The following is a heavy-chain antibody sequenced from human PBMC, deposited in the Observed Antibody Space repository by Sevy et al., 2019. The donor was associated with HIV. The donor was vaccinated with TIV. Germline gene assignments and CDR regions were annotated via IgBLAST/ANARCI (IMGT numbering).Heavy chain of an antibody. Sequence: GGSLRLSCAASGFSFSSYSVSWVRQAPGKGLEWVASIGSSNSYIYYADSVKGRFTISRDNAKNSLFLHMNTLRAEDTGVYYWARSYSGSWYIPYSLEYWGQGTPVTVSS. J-gene: IGHJ4*02. D-gene: IGHD6-13*01. CDR2: IGSSNSYI. CDR1: GFSFSSYS. CDR3: ARSYSGSWYIPYSLEY. V-gene: IGHV3-21*01.